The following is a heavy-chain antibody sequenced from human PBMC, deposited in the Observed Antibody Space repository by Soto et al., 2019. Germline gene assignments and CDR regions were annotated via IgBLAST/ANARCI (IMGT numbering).Heavy chain of an antibody. J-gene: IGHJ6*02. D-gene: IGHD6-13*01. CDR2: MHYTGFS. CDR1: GDSVTSHY. V-gene: IGHV4-59*02. CDR3: ARGSLREQLFGMDV. Sequence: SETLSLTCSFSGDSVTSHYLTWIRQSPEKGLEWIGYMHYTGFSHYNPSHKSRLTISVDRSKNQFSLKLSSVTASDTAVYYCARGSLREQLFGMDVWGQGTTVTVSS.